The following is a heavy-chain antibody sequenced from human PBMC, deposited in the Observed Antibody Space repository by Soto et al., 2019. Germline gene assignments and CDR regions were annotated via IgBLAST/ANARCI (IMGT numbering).Heavy chain of an antibody. Sequence: GSLRLSCAASGFTFSSYWMSWVRQAPGKGLEWVANIKQDGSEKYYVDSVKGRFTISRDNAKNSLYLQMNSLRAEDTAVYYCARYQYCTNGVCYAPVFDYWGQGTLVTVSS. V-gene: IGHV3-7*01. J-gene: IGHJ4*02. D-gene: IGHD2-8*01. CDR1: GFTFSSYW. CDR2: IKQDGSEK. CDR3: ARYQYCTNGVCYAPVFDY.